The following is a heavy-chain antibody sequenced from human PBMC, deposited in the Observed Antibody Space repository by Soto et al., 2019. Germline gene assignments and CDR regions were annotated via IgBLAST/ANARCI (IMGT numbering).Heavy chain of an antibody. D-gene: IGHD2-15*01. CDR2: ISAYNGNT. V-gene: IGHV1-18*01. Sequence: QVQLVQSGSEVKKPGASVKVSCKASGYTFTNYGMSWVRQAPGQGLEWMGWISAYNGNTNHAQNFQGRVTITTDTSTNTAYMELRSVRSDDTAVYYCARCYCSVGSCYSCWHFDLWGRGALVAVSS. CDR1: GYTFTNYG. CDR3: ARCYCSVGSCYSCWHFDL. J-gene: IGHJ2*01.